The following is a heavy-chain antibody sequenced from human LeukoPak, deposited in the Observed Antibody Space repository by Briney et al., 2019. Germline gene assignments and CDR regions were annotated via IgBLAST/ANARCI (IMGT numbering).Heavy chain of an antibody. J-gene: IGHJ4*01. CDR2: IWYDGSNE. D-gene: IGHD6-13*01. V-gene: IGHV3-33*01. Sequence: PGGSLRLSCAASGFTFSSYGMHWVRQAPGKGLEWVAVIWYDGSNEYYADSVKGRFTISRDNSKNTLYLQMNSLRAEDTAVYYCARDGTAPGLYFDLWGQGTLVTVSS. CDR1: GFTFSSYG. CDR3: ARDGTAPGLYFDL.